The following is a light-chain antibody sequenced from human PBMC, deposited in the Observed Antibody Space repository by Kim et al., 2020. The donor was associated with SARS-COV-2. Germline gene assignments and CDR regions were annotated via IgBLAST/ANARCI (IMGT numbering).Light chain of an antibody. Sequence: PGTTARVYCGGNSIGSKSVHWYQQKSGQAPVLVIYYDSDRPSGIPERFSGSNSGNTATLTISRVEAGDEADYYCQVWDSSSDHRVVFGGGTQLTVL. CDR1: SIGSKS. CDR2: YDS. J-gene: IGLJ2*01. V-gene: IGLV3-21*04. CDR3: QVWDSSSDHRVV.